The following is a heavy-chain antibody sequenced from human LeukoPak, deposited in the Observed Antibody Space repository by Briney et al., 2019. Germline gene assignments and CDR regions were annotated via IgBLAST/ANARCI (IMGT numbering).Heavy chain of an antibody. D-gene: IGHD2-2*01. CDR3: ARGVSTGYCSSTSCFSFDY. J-gene: IGHJ4*02. V-gene: IGHV1-69*13. CDR1: GGTFSSYA. CDR2: IIPIFGTA. Sequence: GASVKVSCKASGGTFSSYAISWVRQAPGQGLEWMGGIIPIFGTANYAQRFQGRVTITADESTSTAYMDLSSLRSEDTAVYYYARGVSTGYCSSTSCFSFDYWGQGTLVTVSS.